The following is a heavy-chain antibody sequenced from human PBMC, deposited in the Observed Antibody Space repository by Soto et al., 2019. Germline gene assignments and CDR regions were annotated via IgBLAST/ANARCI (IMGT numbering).Heavy chain of an antibody. CDR3: AGDKGDSRIDY. V-gene: IGHV4-4*07. Sequence: SETLSLTCTVSGGSINSYYWSWIRQSAGKGLEWIGRVYSSGSTFYNPSLKSRLTMSVDTPNNQFSLKLSSVTAADTAVYSCAGDKGDSRIDYWGQGTLVTVSS. D-gene: IGHD3-22*01. J-gene: IGHJ4*02. CDR1: GGSINSYY. CDR2: VYSSGST.